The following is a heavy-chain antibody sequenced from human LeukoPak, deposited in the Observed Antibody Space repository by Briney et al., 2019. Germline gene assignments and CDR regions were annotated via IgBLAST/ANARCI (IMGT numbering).Heavy chain of an antibody. J-gene: IGHJ4*02. Sequence: PSETLSLTCTVSGGSVSVYYWNWIRQPAGKGLEWIGDIHSSGSTNYNPSLKSRVTMSVDTSKNQFSLNLRSVTAADTAVYYCARDWRYSGYALDYWGLGTLVTVSS. CDR3: ARDWRYSGYALDY. V-gene: IGHV4-4*07. D-gene: IGHD5-12*01. CDR2: IHSSGST. CDR1: GGSVSVYY.